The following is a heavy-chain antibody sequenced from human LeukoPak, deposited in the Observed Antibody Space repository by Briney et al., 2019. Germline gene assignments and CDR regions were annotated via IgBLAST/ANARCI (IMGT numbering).Heavy chain of an antibody. Sequence: ASVKVSCKSSGYTFTNNDIHWVRQATGQGLEWMGWMHPNGGDTGYAQKFQGRVTMTRNTSISTAYMELSSLRPEDTAVYYCATDGGGTPVPDTYYGMDVWGQGTTVTVS. D-gene: IGHD1-7*01. V-gene: IGHV1-8*01. CDR3: ATDGGGTPVPDTYYGMDV. J-gene: IGHJ6*02. CDR2: MHPNGGDT. CDR1: GYTFTNND.